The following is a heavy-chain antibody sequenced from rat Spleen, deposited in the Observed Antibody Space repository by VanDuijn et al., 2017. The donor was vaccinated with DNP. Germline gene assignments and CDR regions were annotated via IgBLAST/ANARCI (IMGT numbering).Heavy chain of an antibody. D-gene: IGHD1-1*01. CDR2: ISSGGGST. J-gene: IGHJ3*01. Sequence: EVQLVESGGGLVQPGRSLKLSCAASGFTFSNYYMAWVRQAPTKGLGLVAYISSGGGSTYYRDSVKGRFTISRDNAKSTLYLQMESLRSEDTATYYCAKDSGPGFAYWGQGTLVTVSS. CDR1: GFTFSNYY. CDR3: AKDSGPGFAY. V-gene: IGHV5-27*01.